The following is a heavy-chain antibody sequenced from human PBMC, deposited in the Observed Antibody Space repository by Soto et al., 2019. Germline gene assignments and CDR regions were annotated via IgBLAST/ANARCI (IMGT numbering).Heavy chain of an antibody. CDR3: ARDPRNYSSGVDY. D-gene: IGHD6-19*01. J-gene: IGHJ4*02. CDR1: GFTVSSNY. V-gene: IGHV3-66*01. Sequence: PGGSLRLSCAASGFTVSSNYMSWVRQAPGKGLEWVSVIYSGGSTYYADSVKGRFTISRDNSKNTLYLQMNSLRAEDTAVYYCARDPRNYSSGVDYWGEGTLVTVSS. CDR2: IYSGGST.